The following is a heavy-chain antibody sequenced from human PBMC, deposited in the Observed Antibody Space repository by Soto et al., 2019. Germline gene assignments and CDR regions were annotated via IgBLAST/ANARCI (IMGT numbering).Heavy chain of an antibody. Sequence: QVQLVESGGGLVKPGGSLRLSCAASGFTFSDYYMSWIRQARGKGLEWVSYISSSGSTIYYADSVKGRFTISRDNAKNSLYLQMNSLRAEDTSAYYCASPTVTPHYGMDVWGQGTTVTVSS. V-gene: IGHV3-11*01. J-gene: IGHJ6*02. CDR2: ISSSGSTI. CDR3: ASPTVTPHYGMDV. D-gene: IGHD4-17*01. CDR1: GFTFSDYY.